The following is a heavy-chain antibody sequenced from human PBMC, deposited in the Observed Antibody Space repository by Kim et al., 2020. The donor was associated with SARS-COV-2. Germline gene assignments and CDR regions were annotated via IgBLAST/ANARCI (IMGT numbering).Heavy chain of an antibody. V-gene: IGHV3-30*18. J-gene: IGHJ4*02. Sequence: GSLRLSCAASGFTFSSYGMHWVRQAPGKGLEWVALISSDGSNKYYADSVKGRFTISRDNSNNMLYLQVNSLRAEDTAVYYCAKEVLIHCSTTSCPTGDYWGQGTLVTVSS. D-gene: IGHD2-2*01. CDR3: AKEVLIHCSTTSCPTGDY. CDR2: ISSDGSNK. CDR1: GFTFSSYG.